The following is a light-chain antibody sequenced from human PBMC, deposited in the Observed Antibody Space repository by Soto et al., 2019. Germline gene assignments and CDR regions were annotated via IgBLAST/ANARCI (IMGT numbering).Light chain of an antibody. CDR2: GAS. Sequence: DIQMTQSPSSLSASIGDRITITCRASQSISTYLNWYQQKPGKAPRLLIYGASTLQNGVPSRFSGSGSATDYTLTISSLQPEDFATYYCQQSFITPPLTFGSGTKVEMK. CDR3: QQSFITPPLT. J-gene: IGKJ4*01. CDR1: QSISTY. V-gene: IGKV1-39*01.